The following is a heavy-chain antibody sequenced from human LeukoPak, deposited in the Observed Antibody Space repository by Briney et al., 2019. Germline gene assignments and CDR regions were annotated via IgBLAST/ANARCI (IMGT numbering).Heavy chain of an antibody. CDR2: VKSKTDGGTT. CDR3: TVRYCSTTRCFTDYFDY. CDR1: GFTFSNAW. V-gene: IGHV3-15*01. D-gene: IGHD2-2*02. J-gene: IGHJ4*02. Sequence: GGSLRLSCAASGFTFSNAWMSWVRQAPGKGLEWVGRVKSKTDGGTTDYAAPVKGRFTISRDDSKNTVYLQMNSVKTEDTAVYYCTVRYCSTTRCFTDYFDYWGQGILVTVSS.